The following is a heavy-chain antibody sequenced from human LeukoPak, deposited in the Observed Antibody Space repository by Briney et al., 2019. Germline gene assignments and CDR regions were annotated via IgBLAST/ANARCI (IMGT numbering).Heavy chain of an antibody. J-gene: IGHJ4*02. CDR1: RFTFSSYG. D-gene: IGHD6-13*01. Sequence: PGGSLRLSCAASRFTFSSYGMNWVRQAPGKGLEWVAVISYDGSNKYYADSVKGRFTISRDNSKNTLYLQMNSLRAEDTAVYYCAGSSWYFTPAFDYWGQGTLVTVSS. CDR2: ISYDGSNK. CDR3: AGSSWYFTPAFDY. V-gene: IGHV3-30*03.